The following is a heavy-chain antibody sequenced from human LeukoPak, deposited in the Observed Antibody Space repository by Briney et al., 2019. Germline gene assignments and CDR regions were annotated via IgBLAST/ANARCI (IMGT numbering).Heavy chain of an antibody. J-gene: IGHJ6*02. CDR1: GGTFSSYA. V-gene: IGHV1-69*13. D-gene: IGHD2-15*01. Sequence: ASVKVSCTASGGTFSSYAISWVRQAPGQGLEWMGGIIPIFGTANYAQKFQGRVTITADESTSTAYMELSSLRSEDTAVYYCALYCSGGSCYYYYGMDVWGQGTTVTVSS. CDR2: IIPIFGTA. CDR3: ALYCSGGSCYYYYGMDV.